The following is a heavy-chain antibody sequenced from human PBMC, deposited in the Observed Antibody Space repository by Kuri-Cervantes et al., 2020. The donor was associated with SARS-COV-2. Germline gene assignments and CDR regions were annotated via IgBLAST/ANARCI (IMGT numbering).Heavy chain of an antibody. CDR1: GFTFSNYS. CDR2: ISTSSSAI. D-gene: IGHD6-13*01. CDR3: ARDIAISGNYFDY. V-gene: IGHV3-48*01. J-gene: IGHJ4*02. Sequence: GGSLRLSCAASGFTFSNYSMNWVRQAPGKGLEWVSYISTSSSAISYADSVKGRFTISRDNAKNSLLLQMNSLRAGDTAVYYCARDIAISGNYFDYWGQGTLVTVSS.